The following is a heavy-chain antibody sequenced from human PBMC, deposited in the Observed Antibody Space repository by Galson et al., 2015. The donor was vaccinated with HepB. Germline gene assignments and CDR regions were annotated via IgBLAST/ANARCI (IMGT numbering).Heavy chain of an antibody. CDR1: GDTFRSHS. V-gene: IGHV4-34*08. CDR2: INHTGST. J-gene: IGHJ3*01. D-gene: IGHD2-21*02. Sequence: SCKADGDTFRSHSINWIRQPPGEGLQWIGEINHTGSTTYNTSLQSRVTVSVDASKNQLSLRLTSVTAADTAMYYCAIISDWTPRNSFEVWGQGTWVTISS. CDR3: AIISDWTPRNSFEV.